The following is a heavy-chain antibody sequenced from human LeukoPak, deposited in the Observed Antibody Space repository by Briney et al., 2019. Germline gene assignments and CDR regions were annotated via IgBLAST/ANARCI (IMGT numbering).Heavy chain of an antibody. J-gene: IGHJ4*02. V-gene: IGHV1-8*01. Sequence: ASVKVSCKASGYTFTRYDINWVRQATGQGLEWMGWMNPNSGNTGYAQKFQGRVTMTRNTSISTAYMELSSLRSEDTAVYYCARVADGTYYYDSSGYYFDYWGQGTLVTVSS. CDR1: GYTFTRYD. D-gene: IGHD3-22*01. CDR3: ARVADGTYYYDSSGYYFDY. CDR2: MNPNSGNT.